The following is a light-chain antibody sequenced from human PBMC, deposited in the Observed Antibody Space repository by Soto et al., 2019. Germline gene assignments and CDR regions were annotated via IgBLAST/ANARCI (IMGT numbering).Light chain of an antibody. CDR2: EVN. V-gene: IGLV2-8*01. Sequence: QSALTQPPSASGSPGQSVTISCTGSTTDVGGYEYVSWYQQHPGKAPKLMIFEVNKRPSGVPNRFSGSKSGNTASLTVSGLQYEDEASYYCSSFDGANIWVFGGGTKLTVL. J-gene: IGLJ3*02. CDR3: SSFDGANIWV. CDR1: TTDVGGYEY.